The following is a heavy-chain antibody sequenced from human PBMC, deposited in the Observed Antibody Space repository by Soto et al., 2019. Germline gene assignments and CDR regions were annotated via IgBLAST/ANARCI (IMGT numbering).Heavy chain of an antibody. D-gene: IGHD6-13*01. CDR2: ISYDGSNK. Sequence: GGSLRLSCAASGFTFSSYAMHWVRQAPGKGLEWVAVISYDGSNKYYADSVKGRFTISRDNSKNTLYLQMNSLRAEDTAVYYCARDQQLGHYYYYGMDVWGQGTTVTVSS. CDR1: GFTFSSYA. J-gene: IGHJ6*02. V-gene: IGHV3-30-3*01. CDR3: ARDQQLGHYYYYGMDV.